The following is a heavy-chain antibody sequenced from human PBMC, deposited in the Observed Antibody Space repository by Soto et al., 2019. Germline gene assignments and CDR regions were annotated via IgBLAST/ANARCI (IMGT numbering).Heavy chain of an antibody. Sequence: QVQLVQSGAEVKKPGASVKVSCKASGYTFTSYDINWVRQATGQGLEYLGWMNPNSGNTAYVQKFQGRVTMTWDTSITQSYMELSSLRSEDTAVYFCARGIKYGAYSRWFDPWGQGTLVTVSS. D-gene: IGHD4-17*01. CDR2: MNPNSGNT. V-gene: IGHV1-8*01. CDR1: GYTFTSYD. CDR3: ARGIKYGAYSRWFDP. J-gene: IGHJ5*02.